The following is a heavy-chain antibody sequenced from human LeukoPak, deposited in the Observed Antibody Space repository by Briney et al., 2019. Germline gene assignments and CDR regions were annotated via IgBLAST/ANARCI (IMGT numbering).Heavy chain of an antibody. CDR2: VDPEDGET. J-gene: IGHJ1*01. CDR3: AMGRRWLQFHTEYFQH. D-gene: IGHD5-24*01. Sequence: ASVKVSCKVSGYTFTDHYMHWVQQAPGKGLEWMGLVDPEDGETIYAEKFQGRVTITADTSTDTAYMELSSLRSEDTAVYYCAMGRRWLQFHTEYFQHWGQGTLVTVSS. V-gene: IGHV1-69-2*01. CDR1: GYTFTDHY.